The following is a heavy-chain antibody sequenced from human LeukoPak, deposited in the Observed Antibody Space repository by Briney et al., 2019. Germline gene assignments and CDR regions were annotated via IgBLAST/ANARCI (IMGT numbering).Heavy chain of an antibody. CDR2: INGRGGST. V-gene: IGHV3-23*01. D-gene: IGHD3-10*01. Sequence: GGSLRLSCAASGFTFSNYAMSWVRQAPGKGLEWVSSINGRGGSTYYADSVKGRFTISRDNSKNTLYLQMNSLRAEDTAVYYCARYYYGSGAGSGAFDIWGQGTMVTVSS. CDR1: GFTFSNYA. CDR3: ARYYYGSGAGSGAFDI. J-gene: IGHJ3*02.